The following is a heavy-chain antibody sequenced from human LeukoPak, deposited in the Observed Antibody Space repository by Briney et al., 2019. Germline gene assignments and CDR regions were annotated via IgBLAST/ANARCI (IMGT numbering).Heavy chain of an antibody. Sequence: GESLKISCKGSGYSFTSYWIGWVRQMPGKGLEWMGIIYPGDSDTRYSPSFQGQVTISADKSISTAYLQWSSLKASDTAMYYCVRAAFCSGGSCYWFDPWGQGTLVTVSS. D-gene: IGHD2-15*01. CDR1: GYSFTSYW. CDR3: VRAAFCSGGSCYWFDP. J-gene: IGHJ5*02. CDR2: IYPGDSDT. V-gene: IGHV5-51*01.